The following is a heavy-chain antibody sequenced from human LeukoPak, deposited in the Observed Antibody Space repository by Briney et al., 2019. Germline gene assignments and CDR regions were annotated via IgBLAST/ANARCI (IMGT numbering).Heavy chain of an antibody. V-gene: IGHV3-30*02. Sequence: GGSLRLSCAASGFTFSSFGIHWVRQAPGKGLEWVAFIRYDGSNKYYADSVKGRFTISRDNSKNTLYLQMNSLRAEDTAVYYCARDHADTIFGVVIPGLLDAFDIWGQGTMVTVSS. CDR1: GFTFSSFG. CDR2: IRYDGSNK. J-gene: IGHJ3*02. CDR3: ARDHADTIFGVVIPGLLDAFDI. D-gene: IGHD3-3*01.